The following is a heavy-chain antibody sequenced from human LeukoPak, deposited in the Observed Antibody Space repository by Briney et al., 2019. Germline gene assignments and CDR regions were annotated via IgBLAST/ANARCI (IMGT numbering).Heavy chain of an antibody. CDR3: AKDVRGDWFWYFDY. CDR1: GFTFSSYA. V-gene: IGHV3-23*01. J-gene: IGHJ4*02. Sequence: GGSLRLSCAASGFTFSSYAMSWVRQAPGKGLEWVSAISGSGSSTYYADSVKGRFTISRDNSKNTLYLQMNSLRAEDTAVYYCAKDVRGDWFWYFDYWGQGTLVTVSS. CDR2: ISGSGSST. D-gene: IGHD3-10*02.